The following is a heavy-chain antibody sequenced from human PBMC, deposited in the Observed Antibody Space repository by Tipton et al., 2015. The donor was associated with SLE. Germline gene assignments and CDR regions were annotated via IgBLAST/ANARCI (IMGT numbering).Heavy chain of an antibody. D-gene: IGHD2-21*01. V-gene: IGHV4-39*07. Sequence: TLSLTCTVSGGSISSGSYYWGWIRQSPGKGLEWIGSIYYSGSTNYNPSLKSRVTISVDTSKNQFSLKLSSVTAADTAVYYCAREFRLRWYYGMDVWGQGTTVTVSS. J-gene: IGHJ6*02. CDR2: IYYSGST. CDR1: GGSISSGSYY. CDR3: AREFRLRWYYGMDV.